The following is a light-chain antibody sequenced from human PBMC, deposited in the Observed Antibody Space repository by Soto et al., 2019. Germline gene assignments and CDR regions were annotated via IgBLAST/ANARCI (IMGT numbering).Light chain of an antibody. V-gene: IGLV2-14*01. CDR3: SSFTTSSTLVV. CDR1: SSDIGGYNF. Sequence: QSVLTQPASVSGSPGQSITISCTGTSSDIGGYNFVSWYQHHPGKAPKLMIYEVNNRPSGVSSRFSGSTSGNTASLTISGLQTEDEADYYCSSFTTSSTLVVFGGGTQLTVL. J-gene: IGLJ2*01. CDR2: EVN.